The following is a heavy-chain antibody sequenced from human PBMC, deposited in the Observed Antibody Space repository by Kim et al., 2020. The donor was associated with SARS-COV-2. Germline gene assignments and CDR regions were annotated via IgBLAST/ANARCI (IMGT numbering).Heavy chain of an antibody. CDR1: GFTFSNAW. Sequence: GGSLRLSCAASGFTFSNAWMSWVRQAPGKGLEWVGRIKSKADVGATDYAAPVKGRFTISRDDSKNTLYLQMNSLKAEDTAVYYCATGTSGRDGWYFDLWGQGTLGSVSA. CDR2: IKSKADVGAT. CDR3: ATGTSGRDGWYFDL. J-gene: IGHJ2*01. D-gene: IGHD3-10*01. V-gene: IGHV3-15*01.